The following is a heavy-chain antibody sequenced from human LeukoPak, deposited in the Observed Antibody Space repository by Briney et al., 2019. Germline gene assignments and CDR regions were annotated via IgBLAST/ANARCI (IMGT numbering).Heavy chain of an antibody. J-gene: IGHJ4*02. V-gene: IGHV3-7*01. Sequence: GGSLRLSCAVSGFTFNSFWMSWVRQAPGKGLEWVANINQDGSEEYYVDSVKGRFTISRDSAKSSLYLQMNSLRAEDTAVYYCARAGYTYVTLYYWGQGTLVTVSS. CDR1: GFTFNSFW. CDR2: INQDGSEE. D-gene: IGHD5-18*01. CDR3: ARAGYTYVTLYY.